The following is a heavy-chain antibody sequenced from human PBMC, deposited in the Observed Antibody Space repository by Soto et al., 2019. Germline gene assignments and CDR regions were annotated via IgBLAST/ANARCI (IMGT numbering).Heavy chain of an antibody. CDR1: GYTFTRYG. Sequence: QVQLVQSGAEVKKPGASVKVSCKASGYTFTRYGISWVRQAPGQGLEWMGWISAYNGNTNYAQKLQGRVTMTTDTSTSTAYMELRSLRSDDTAVYYCARDRDFGDIVVLPARPSHTHFDYWGPGTLVTVSS. J-gene: IGHJ4*02. CDR2: ISAYNGNT. V-gene: IGHV1-18*04. D-gene: IGHD2-2*01. CDR3: ARDRDFGDIVVLPARPSHTHFDY.